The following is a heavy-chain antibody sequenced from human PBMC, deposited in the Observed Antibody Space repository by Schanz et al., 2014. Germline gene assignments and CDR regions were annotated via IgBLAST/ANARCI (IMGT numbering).Heavy chain of an antibody. D-gene: IGHD3-3*01. CDR1: GYTFTNHY. Sequence: QVQVIQSGPEVKKPGASVKVSCKASGYTFTNHYLHWVRQAPGQGLEWMGRISPSSGGTNYAQNGQGRVTMTKDTSINPVYMELSTLTSDDTAVYYCARESVSRTRVFDPWGQGTLVTVSS. CDR3: ARESVSRTRVFDP. CDR2: ISPSSGGT. V-gene: IGHV1-2*06. J-gene: IGHJ5*02.